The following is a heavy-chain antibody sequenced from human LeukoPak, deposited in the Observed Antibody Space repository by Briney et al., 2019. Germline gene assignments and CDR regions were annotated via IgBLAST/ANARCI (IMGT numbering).Heavy chain of an antibody. Sequence: GGSLRLSCAASGFIFNTYAMSWVRPAPPKGLAWVSCSNGRGISTYYADSVKGRFTISRANSKNTLYLQMSSLRADDTAIYYCAREAYYDCSGSLDYWGQGTLVTVSS. CDR2: SNGRGIST. V-gene: IGHV3-23*01. J-gene: IGHJ4*02. CDR3: AREAYYDCSGSLDY. CDR1: GFIFNTYA. D-gene: IGHD3-22*01.